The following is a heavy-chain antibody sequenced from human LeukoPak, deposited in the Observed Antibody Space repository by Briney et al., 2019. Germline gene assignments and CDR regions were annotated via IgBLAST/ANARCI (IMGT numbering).Heavy chain of an antibody. D-gene: IGHD3-16*01. CDR2: IYYSGST. Sequence: SETLSLTCTVSGGSISSYYWSWIRQPPGKGLEWIGYIYYSGSTNYNPSLKSRVTISVDTSENQFSLKLSSVTAADTAVYCCARDSSYDYVWGSYYYYGMDVWGQGTTVTVSS. J-gene: IGHJ6*02. V-gene: IGHV4-59*01. CDR1: GGSISSYY. CDR3: ARDSSYDYVWGSYYYYGMDV.